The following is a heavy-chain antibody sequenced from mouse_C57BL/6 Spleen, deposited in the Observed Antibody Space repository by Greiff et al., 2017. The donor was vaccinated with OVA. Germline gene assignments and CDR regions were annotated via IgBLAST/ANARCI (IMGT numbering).Heavy chain of an antibody. D-gene: IGHD1-1*01. V-gene: IGHV1-9*01. CDR2: ILPGSGST. CDR3: ARGLYYYGSSYGAMDY. Sequence: VQLQQSGAELMKPGASVKLSCKATGYTFTGYWIEWVKQRPGHGLEWIGEILPGSGSTNYNEKFKGKATFTADTSSNTAYMQLSSLTTEDSAIYYCARGLYYYGSSYGAMDYWGQGTSVTVSS. J-gene: IGHJ4*01. CDR1: GYTFTGYW.